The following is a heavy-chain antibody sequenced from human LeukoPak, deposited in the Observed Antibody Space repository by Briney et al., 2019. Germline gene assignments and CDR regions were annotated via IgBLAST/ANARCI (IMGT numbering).Heavy chain of an antibody. J-gene: IGHJ4*02. Sequence: PGGSLRLSCAASGFTFSNYAMSWVRQAPGKGLERVSAISGNGGGTYYADSVKGRFTISRDNSKNTLYLQMKSLRAEDTAVYYCAKGTKVIVVDNYFDYWGQGTLVAVSS. CDR2: ISGNGGGT. CDR3: AKGTKVIVVDNYFDY. D-gene: IGHD3-22*01. CDR1: GFTFSNYA. V-gene: IGHV3-23*01.